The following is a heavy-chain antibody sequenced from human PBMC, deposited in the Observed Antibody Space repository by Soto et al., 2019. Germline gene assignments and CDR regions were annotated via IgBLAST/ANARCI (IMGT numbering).Heavy chain of an antibody. CDR3: AKGIRPVAVAGPFDS. CDR1: GFTFTDHG. J-gene: IGHJ4*02. Sequence: QVQLVESGGGVVQPGRSLRLSCLASGFTFTDHGMHWVRQFPGKGLDWVAVISDDGSRKLYSDSVKGRFTISRDNSKNTLFLQMESLRSEDMAVYYCAKGIRPVAVAGPFDSWGQGALVTVSS. V-gene: IGHV3-30*18. D-gene: IGHD6-19*01. CDR2: ISDDGSRK.